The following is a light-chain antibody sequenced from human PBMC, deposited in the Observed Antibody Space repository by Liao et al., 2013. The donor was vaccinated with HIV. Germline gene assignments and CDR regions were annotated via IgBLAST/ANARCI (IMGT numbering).Light chain of an antibody. Sequence: YVLTQPPSVSVAPGQTAVMTCGGNNIRSRGVHWYQQRPGQAPVLVMYYDQNRPSGIPERISGSISGNTATLTISGVETGDEADYFCQVWDSRSDHLYVFGPGTKVTVL. J-gene: IGLJ1*01. CDR1: NIRSRG. CDR3: QVWDSRSDHLYV. CDR2: YDQ. V-gene: IGLV3-21*01.